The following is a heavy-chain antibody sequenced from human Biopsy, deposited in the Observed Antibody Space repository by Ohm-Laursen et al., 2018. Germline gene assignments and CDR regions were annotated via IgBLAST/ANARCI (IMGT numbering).Heavy chain of an antibody. CDR2: IYYDGIT. V-gene: IGHV4-38-2*02. J-gene: IGHJ6*02. D-gene: IGHD5-12*01. CDR3: ARVAGGYAYYYGMDV. Sequence: TLSLTCTVSGYSVTNDYYWGWIRQPPGKGLEWIGNIYYDGITYYNPSLRRRVAMSVDTSKNQFSLRLTSVTAADTAVYYCARVAGGYAYYYGMDVWGQGTTVIVSS. CDR1: GYSVTNDYY.